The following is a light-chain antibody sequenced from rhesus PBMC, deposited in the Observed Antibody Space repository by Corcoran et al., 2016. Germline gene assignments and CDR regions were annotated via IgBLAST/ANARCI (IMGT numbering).Light chain of an antibody. CDR2: QAS. CDR3: QQYNRAPFT. Sequence: DIQMTQSPSSLSASVGDRVTTTCRASQGSSSWLAWYQQKPGKAPMLLIYQASSLQTGVPTRFSGSGSWTEFTLTISILQTEDFATYYCQQYNRAPFTFGPGTKLDIK. CDR1: QGSSSW. V-gene: IGKV1-21*01. J-gene: IGKJ3*01.